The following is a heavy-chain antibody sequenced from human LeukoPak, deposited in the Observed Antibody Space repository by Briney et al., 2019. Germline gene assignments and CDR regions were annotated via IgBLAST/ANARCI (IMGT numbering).Heavy chain of an antibody. D-gene: IGHD3-10*01. Sequence: GGSLRLSCAASVFGFSSYWMSWVRHNPGKGLEWVANINQDGTTKYYRDFAKGRFTISRDNAQNSLYLQINSLRAEDTAVYYCAREKGTMIRAMAFEMWGQGTMVTVSS. V-gene: IGHV3-7*01. CDR1: VFGFSSYW. CDR2: INQDGTTK. CDR3: AREKGTMIRAMAFEM. J-gene: IGHJ3*02.